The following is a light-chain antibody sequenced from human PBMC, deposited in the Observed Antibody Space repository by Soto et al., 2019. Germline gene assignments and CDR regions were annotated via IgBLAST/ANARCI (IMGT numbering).Light chain of an antibody. CDR3: QQTYSGRT. CDR2: AAS. V-gene: IGKV1-39*01. J-gene: IGKJ1*01. CDR1: QNIVNY. Sequence: DIQMTQSPSSLTASVGGTVTITCRASQNIVNYLNWYQQRPGKAPELLISAASTLQGGDPSRFSGSGSGTVFTLAINGLQPEDFATYYCQQTYSGRTFGQGTRLEIK.